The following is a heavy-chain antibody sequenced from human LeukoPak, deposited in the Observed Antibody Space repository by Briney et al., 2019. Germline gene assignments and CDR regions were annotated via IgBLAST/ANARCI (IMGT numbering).Heavy chain of an antibody. V-gene: IGHV4-34*01. Sequence: KPSETLSLTCAVYGGSFSGYYWSWIRQPPGKGLEWIGEINHSGSTNYNPSLKSRVTMSADTSKNQFSLKVSSVTAADTAVYYCARRGVPAAHNLDHWGQGILVTVSS. D-gene: IGHD2-2*01. CDR2: INHSGST. CDR3: ARRGVPAAHNLDH. CDR1: GGSFSGYY. J-gene: IGHJ4*02.